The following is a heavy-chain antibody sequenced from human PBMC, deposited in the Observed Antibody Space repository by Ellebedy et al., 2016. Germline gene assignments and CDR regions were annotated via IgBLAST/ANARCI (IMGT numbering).Heavy chain of an antibody. Sequence: SETLSLTXTVSGGSISSYYWSWIRQPPGKGLEWIGYIYYSGSTNYNPSLKSRVTISVDTSKNQFSLKLSSVTAADTAVYYCARACSSLDDSSGYLCSVGFDYWGQGTLVTVSS. D-gene: IGHD3-22*01. V-gene: IGHV4-59*01. CDR2: IYYSGST. CDR3: ARACSSLDDSSGYLCSVGFDY. CDR1: GGSISSYY. J-gene: IGHJ4*02.